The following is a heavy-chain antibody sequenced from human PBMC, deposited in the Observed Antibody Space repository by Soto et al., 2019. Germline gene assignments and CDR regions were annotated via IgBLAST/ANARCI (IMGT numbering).Heavy chain of an antibody. D-gene: IGHD5-12*01. CDR2: ISAGGGNT. CDR3: AKAEWLSSYYFDY. CDR1: GGSISSYY. Sequence: ETLSLTCTVSGGSISSYYWSWIRQPPGKGLEWVSAISAGGGNTYYADSVKGRFTISRDNSKNTLSLQMNSLRAEDTAVYYCAKAEWLSSYYFDYWGQGTLVTVSS. V-gene: IGHV3-23*01. J-gene: IGHJ4*02.